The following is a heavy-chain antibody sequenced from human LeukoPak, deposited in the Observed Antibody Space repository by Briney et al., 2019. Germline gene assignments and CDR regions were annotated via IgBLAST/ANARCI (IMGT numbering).Heavy chain of an antibody. J-gene: IGHJ4*02. CDR2: IYYSGST. V-gene: IGHV4-59*01. Sequence: PSETLSLTCTVSGGSISSYYWSWIRQPPGKGLEWIGYIYYSGSTNYNPSLKSRVTISVDTSKNQFSLKLSSVTAADTAVYYCARDSLDYYDSSGYPEWGQGTLVTVSS. CDR3: ARDSLDYYDSSGYPE. CDR1: GGSISSYY. D-gene: IGHD3-22*01.